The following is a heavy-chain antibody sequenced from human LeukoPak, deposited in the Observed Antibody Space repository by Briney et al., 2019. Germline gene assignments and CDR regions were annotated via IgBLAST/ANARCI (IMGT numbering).Heavy chain of an antibody. Sequence: SETLSLTCTVSGGSISSTNYYWGWIRQSPGKGLEWIGSVFYSGSTYCNPSLKSRVTISVDTSKNQFSLKLSSVTAADTAVYYCAREDIAVAGPVGYWGQGTLVTVSS. J-gene: IGHJ4*02. CDR2: VFYSGST. V-gene: IGHV4-39*01. CDR3: AREDIAVAGPVGY. CDR1: GGSISSTNYY. D-gene: IGHD6-19*01.